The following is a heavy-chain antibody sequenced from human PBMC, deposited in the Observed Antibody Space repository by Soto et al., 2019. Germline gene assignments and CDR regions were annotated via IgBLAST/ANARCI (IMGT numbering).Heavy chain of an antibody. Sequence: QVQLQESGPGLVKPSETLSLTCTVSGGSVSSGSYYWSWIRQPPGKGLEWIGYIYYSGSTNYHPSLKSRCTIPVDTSKNQFSLKLSSVTAADTAVYYCARDRKSDFWSGYFDYGMDVWGQGTTVTVSS. CDR2: IYYSGST. V-gene: IGHV4-61*01. CDR1: GGSVSSGSYY. CDR3: ARDRKSDFWSGYFDYGMDV. D-gene: IGHD3-3*01. J-gene: IGHJ6*02.